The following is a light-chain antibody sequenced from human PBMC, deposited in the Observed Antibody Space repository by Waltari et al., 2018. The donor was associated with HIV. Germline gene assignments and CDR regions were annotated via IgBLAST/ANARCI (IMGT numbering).Light chain of an antibody. Sequence: QSAMTQPPSVSGSPGPSVTISCTVTSSYVGSSNRVSWYQQPPGTAPKLMIYEVRNRPSGVPDRFSGSKSGNTASLTISGLQAEDAADYYCSSYTSSSTVVFGGGTKLTVL. CDR2: EVR. CDR3: SSYTSSSTVV. J-gene: IGLJ2*01. CDR1: SSYVGSSNR. V-gene: IGLV2-18*02.